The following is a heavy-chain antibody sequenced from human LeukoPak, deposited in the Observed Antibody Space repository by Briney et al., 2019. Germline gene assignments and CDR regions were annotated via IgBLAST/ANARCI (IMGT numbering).Heavy chain of an antibody. CDR2: INPNSGGT. D-gene: IGHD3-3*01. Sequence: GASVKVSCKASGYTFTGYYMHWVRQAPGQGLEWMGWINPNSGGTNYAQKFQGRVTMTRDTSISTAYMELSSLRSEDTAVYYCARGHQGQTYYDFWSGYDGLDWFDPWGQGTLVTVSS. V-gene: IGHV1-2*02. J-gene: IGHJ5*02. CDR3: ARGHQGQTYYDFWSGYDGLDWFDP. CDR1: GYTFTGYY.